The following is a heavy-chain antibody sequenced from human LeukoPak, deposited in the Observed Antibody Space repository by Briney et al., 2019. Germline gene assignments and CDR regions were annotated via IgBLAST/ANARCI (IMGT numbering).Heavy chain of an antibody. CDR2: INPNSGGT. D-gene: IGHD6-19*01. J-gene: IGHJ4*02. V-gene: IGHV1-2*02. CDR1: GYTFTGHY. CDR3: ARDWGGWYAG. Sequence: ASVKVSCKASGYTFTGHYMHWVRQAPGQGLEWMGWINPNSGGTNYAQKFQGRVTMTRDTSISTAYMELSRLRSDDTAVYYCARDWGGWYAGWGQGTLVTVSS.